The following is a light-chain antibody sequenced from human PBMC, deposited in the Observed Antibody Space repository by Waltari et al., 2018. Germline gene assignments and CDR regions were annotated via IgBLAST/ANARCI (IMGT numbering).Light chain of an antibody. J-gene: IGLJ3*02. Sequence: QSVLTQPPSISAAPGQRVTISCSGSSSTIGSEPVSWYLQLPGTAPKVLIFDDNKRPSGIPDRISASKSGTSATLDITGLQTGDEAVYYCGGWDSSLRAGVFGGGTKVTV. CDR3: GGWDSSLRAGV. CDR2: DDN. V-gene: IGLV1-51*01. CDR1: SSTIGSEP.